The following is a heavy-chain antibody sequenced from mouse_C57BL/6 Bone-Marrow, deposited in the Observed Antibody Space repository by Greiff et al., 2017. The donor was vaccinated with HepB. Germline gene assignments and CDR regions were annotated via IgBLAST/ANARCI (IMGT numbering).Heavy chain of an antibody. CDR3: AGYYSVEAWFAY. Sequence: EVKVEESGGGLVQPGGSMKLSCVASGFTFSNYWMNWVRQSPEKGLEWVAQIRLKSDNYATHYAESVKGRFTISRDDSKSSVYLQMNNLRAADTGVYVCAGYYSVEAWFAYWGQGTLVTVSA. J-gene: IGHJ3*01. CDR1: GFTFSNYW. D-gene: IGHD1-1*01. V-gene: IGHV6-3*01. CDR2: IRLKSDNYAT.